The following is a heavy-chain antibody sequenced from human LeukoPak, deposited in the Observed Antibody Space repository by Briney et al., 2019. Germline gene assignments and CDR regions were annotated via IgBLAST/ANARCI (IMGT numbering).Heavy chain of an antibody. Sequence: PGGSLRLSYAASGFTFSSYSMNWVRQAPGKGLEWVSSISSSSSYIYYADSVKGRFTISRDNAKNSLYLQMNSLRAEDMAVYYCARKCDSSSCHLHDAFDIWGQGTMVTVSS. D-gene: IGHD6-13*01. J-gene: IGHJ3*02. CDR3: ARKCDSSSCHLHDAFDI. CDR1: GFTFSSYS. CDR2: ISSSSSYI. V-gene: IGHV3-21*01.